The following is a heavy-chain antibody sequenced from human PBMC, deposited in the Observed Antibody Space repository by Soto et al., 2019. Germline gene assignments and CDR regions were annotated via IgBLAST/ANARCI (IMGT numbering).Heavy chain of an antibody. Sequence: QVQVVQSGAEVKKPGASVKVSCKASGYSFSTYAMHWVRQAPGQSLEWMGWINGGTGQTKFSQRFQDRITITRDTSASTAYMELGSLRSEDTAVYYCARGKGMEENSYYSGLDIWGPGTTVTVSS. CDR3: ARGKGMEENSYYSGLDI. J-gene: IGHJ6*02. CDR1: GYSFSTYA. D-gene: IGHD1-1*01. V-gene: IGHV1-3*01. CDR2: INGGTGQT.